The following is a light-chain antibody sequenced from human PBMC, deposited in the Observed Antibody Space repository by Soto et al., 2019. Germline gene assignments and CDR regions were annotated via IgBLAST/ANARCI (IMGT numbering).Light chain of an antibody. V-gene: IGKV3-20*01. CDR2: TAS. CDR3: QQHGSSPWT. CDR1: QSVNNNY. Sequence: EIVLTQSPGALSLSQRERATLSCRASQSVNNNYLAWFQQKPGQAPRLLIHTASIRATAIPDRFSGSASGTDFTLTISRLEPEDFAVYYCQQHGSSPWTFGQGTKVDIK. J-gene: IGKJ1*01.